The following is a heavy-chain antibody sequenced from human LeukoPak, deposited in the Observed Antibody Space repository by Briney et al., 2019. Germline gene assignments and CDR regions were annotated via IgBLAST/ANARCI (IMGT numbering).Heavy chain of an antibody. CDR3: ARDLSSYFDY. CDR2: IYYSGST. V-gene: IGHV4-38-2*02. CDR1: GYSISSGYY. Sequence: SETLSLTCTVSGYSISSGYYWGWIRQPPGKGLEWIGSIYYSGSTYYNPSLKSRVTISLDTSKNQFSLKLSSVTAADTAVYYCARDLSSYFDYWGQGTLVTVSS. J-gene: IGHJ4*02. D-gene: IGHD2/OR15-2a*01.